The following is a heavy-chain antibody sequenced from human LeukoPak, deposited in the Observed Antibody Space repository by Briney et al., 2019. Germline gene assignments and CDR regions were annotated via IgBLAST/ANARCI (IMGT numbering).Heavy chain of an antibody. J-gene: IGHJ3*02. CDR3: ARDPSVTVTNAFDI. Sequence: PGGSLRLSCAASGFTFSSYWMSWVRQAPGKGPEWVANIKQDGSEKYYVDSVKGRFTISRDNAKNSLYLQMNSLRAEDTAVYYCARDPSVTVTNAFDIWGQGTMVTVSS. V-gene: IGHV3-7*01. CDR2: IKQDGSEK. D-gene: IGHD4-11*01. CDR1: GFTFSSYW.